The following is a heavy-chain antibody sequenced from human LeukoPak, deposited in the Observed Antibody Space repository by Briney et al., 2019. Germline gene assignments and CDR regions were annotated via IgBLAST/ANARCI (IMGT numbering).Heavy chain of an antibody. CDR1: GFFSTTCV. V-gene: IGHV3-23*01. CDR3: AKLIGAHRLNRFHI. Sequence: GGSLRLSCAPSGFFSTTCVMSWVRQAPGKGLEWVSTISGSDSSTYYADSVKGRFTISRDNSKNTLYLQMNSLRAEDTAVYYCAKLIGAHRLNRFHIWGQGTMVTVSS. D-gene: IGHD2/OR15-2a*01. J-gene: IGHJ3*02. CDR2: ISGSDSST.